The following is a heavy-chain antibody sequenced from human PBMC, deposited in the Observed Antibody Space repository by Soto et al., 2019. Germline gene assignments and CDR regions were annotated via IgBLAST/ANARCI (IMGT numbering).Heavy chain of an antibody. J-gene: IGHJ4*02. CDR1: GFTFSSYW. Sequence: PGGSLRLSCAASGFTFSSYWMSWVRQAPGKGLEWVSAISGSGGSTYYADSVKGRFTISRDNSKNTLFLQMNSLRAEDTAVYYCAKVLQWELLSVSYWGQGTLVTVSS. V-gene: IGHV3-23*01. CDR2: ISGSGGST. CDR3: AKVLQWELLSVSY. D-gene: IGHD1-26*01.